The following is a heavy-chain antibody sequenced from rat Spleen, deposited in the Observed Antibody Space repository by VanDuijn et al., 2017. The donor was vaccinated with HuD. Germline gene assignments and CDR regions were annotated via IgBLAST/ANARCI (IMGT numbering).Heavy chain of an antibody. CDR1: GFTFSDYY. V-gene: IGHV5-25*01. D-gene: IGHD4-4*01. J-gene: IGHJ1*01. CDR3: ARRGNSVFWNFDF. Sequence: EVQLVESGGGLVQPGRSLKLSCAASGFTFSDYYMAWFRQAPTKGLEWVASISTGGATTNYRDSVKGRFSISRDDAKSTLYLQMDSLRSEDTATYYCARRGNSVFWNFDFWGPGTMVTVSS. CDR2: ISTGGATT.